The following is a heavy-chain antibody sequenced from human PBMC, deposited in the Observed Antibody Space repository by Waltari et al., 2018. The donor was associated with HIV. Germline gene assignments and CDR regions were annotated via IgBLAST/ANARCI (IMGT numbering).Heavy chain of an antibody. CDR3: ARAAKTLVHLASACGFDI. V-gene: IGHV1-46*01. D-gene: IGHD3-10*01. CDR1: GCRFVNYV. CDR2: INRSNGAA. J-gene: IGHJ3*02. Sequence: QLVQSGAEVRKGGASVTGSCEASGCRFVNYVLHWVHKPPGQGLEWMGVINRSNGAATYSQKCIVRGSMTTNMAADVVLMELSGLIPAYTAFYFCARAAKTLVHLASACGFDIWGQGTTVIVSS.